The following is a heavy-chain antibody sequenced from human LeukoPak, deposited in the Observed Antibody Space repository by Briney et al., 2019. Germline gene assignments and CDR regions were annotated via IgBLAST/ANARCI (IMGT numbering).Heavy chain of an antibody. D-gene: IGHD5-24*01. Sequence: SVTVSCKASGGTFSSYAISWVRQAPGQGLEWMGGIIPIFGTANYAQKFQGRVTITADESTSTAYMELSSLRSEDTAVYYCARDLLEMAFLFDYWGQGTLVTVSS. V-gene: IGHV1-69*01. CDR1: GGTFSSYA. CDR2: IIPIFGTA. CDR3: ARDLLEMAFLFDY. J-gene: IGHJ4*02.